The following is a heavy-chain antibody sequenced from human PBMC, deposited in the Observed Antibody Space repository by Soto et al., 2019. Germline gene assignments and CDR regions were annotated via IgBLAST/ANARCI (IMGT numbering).Heavy chain of an antibody. CDR2: IYYSGST. J-gene: IGHJ6*02. CDR3: ARQGRGGYYDYYYYGMDA. V-gene: IGHV4-39*01. Sequence: SETLSLTCTVSGGSISSSSYYWGWIRQPPGKGLEWIGSIYYSGSTYYNPSLKSRVTISVDTSKNQFSLKLSSVTAADTAVYYCARQGRGGYYDYYYYGMDAWGQGTTVTVSS. CDR1: GGSISSSSYY. D-gene: IGHD3-3*01.